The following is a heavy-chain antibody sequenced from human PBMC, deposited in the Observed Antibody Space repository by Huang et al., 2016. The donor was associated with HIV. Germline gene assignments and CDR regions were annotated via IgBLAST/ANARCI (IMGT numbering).Heavy chain of an antibody. CDR1: GDIPNQFS. Sequence: QVHLEQSGAEVRKPGASVKVSCKVSGDIPNQFSIHWVRQPPEKGLEWMGGLDPEDVKPIYAQTSQGRVTITEDPSRDTAYMELSGLKSEDTAMYYCATRTPGFLERLLFYWGQGTLVTVSS. CDR2: LDPEDVKP. CDR3: ATRTPGFLERLLFY. D-gene: IGHD3-3*01. V-gene: IGHV1-24*01. J-gene: IGHJ4*02.